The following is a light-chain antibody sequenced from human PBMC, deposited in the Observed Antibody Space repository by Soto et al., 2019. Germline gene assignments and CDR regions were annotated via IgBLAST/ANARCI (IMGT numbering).Light chain of an antibody. Sequence: QSALTQPASVSGSPGQSITISCTGTSSDVGGYNYVSWYQQHPGKAPKLMIYDDSNRPSGVSNRFSGSKSGNTASLTISGLQDEDEADYYCSSYTSSSTLVFGTGTKLTVL. CDR2: DDS. CDR1: SSDVGGYNY. V-gene: IGLV2-14*01. J-gene: IGLJ1*01. CDR3: SSYTSSSTLV.